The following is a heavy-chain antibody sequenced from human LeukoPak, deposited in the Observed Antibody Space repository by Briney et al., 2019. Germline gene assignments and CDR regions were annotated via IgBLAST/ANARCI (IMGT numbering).Heavy chain of an antibody. J-gene: IGHJ4*02. Sequence: GGSLRLSCAASGFTFSTYTMSWVRQAPGRGLEWVSAISRSGGNTYYADSVKGRVTISTDNSKNTPYMEMDSLRPDDTAVYYCAKAAFRRTSYFDYWGQGTLVTASS. V-gene: IGHV3-23*01. D-gene: IGHD2-15*01. CDR3: AKAAFRRTSYFDY. CDR1: GFTFSTYT. CDR2: ISRSGGNT.